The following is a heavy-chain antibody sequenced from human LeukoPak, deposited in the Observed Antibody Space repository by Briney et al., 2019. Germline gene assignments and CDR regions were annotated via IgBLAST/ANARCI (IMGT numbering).Heavy chain of an antibody. V-gene: IGHV1-2*02. J-gene: IGHJ4*02. Sequence: GASVKVSCKASGYTFTGYYMHWVRQAPGQGLEWMGWINPNSGGTNYAQKFQGRVTMIRDTSISTAYMELSRLRSDDTAVYYCASSLDFWSGYFGFDYWGQGTLVTVSS. CDR1: GYTFTGYY. CDR3: ASSLDFWSGYFGFDY. D-gene: IGHD3-3*01. CDR2: INPNSGGT.